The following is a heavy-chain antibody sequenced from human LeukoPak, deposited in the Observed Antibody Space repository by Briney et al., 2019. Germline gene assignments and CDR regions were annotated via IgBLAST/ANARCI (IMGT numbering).Heavy chain of an antibody. D-gene: IGHD3-16*01. J-gene: IGHJ4*02. CDR2: ISSSGNTI. V-gene: IGHV3-48*03. Sequence: PGGSLRLSCAASGFTFPNYEMHWVRQAPGKGLEWVSYISSSGNTIYYADSVKGRFTTSRDNAKNSLYVQMNSLRVEDTAVYYCARGFGPTYWGQGTLVTVSS. CDR3: ARGFGPTY. CDR1: GFTFPNYE.